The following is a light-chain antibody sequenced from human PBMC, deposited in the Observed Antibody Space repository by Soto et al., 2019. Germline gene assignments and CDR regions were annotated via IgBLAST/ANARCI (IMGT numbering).Light chain of an antibody. CDR3: QQYYSTPHT. CDR1: QSVLYSSNNKNY. V-gene: IGKV4-1*01. J-gene: IGKJ2*01. CDR2: WAS. Sequence: DIVLTQSPDSLAVSLGERATINCKSSQSVLYSSNNKNYLAWYQQKPGQPPKLLIYWASTRESGVPDRFSGSGSGTDFTLTISTLQAEDGAVYYGQQYYSTPHTFGQGTKLEIK.